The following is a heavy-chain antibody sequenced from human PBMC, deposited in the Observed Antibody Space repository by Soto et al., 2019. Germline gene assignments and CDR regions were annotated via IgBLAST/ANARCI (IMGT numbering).Heavy chain of an antibody. CDR3: ARARAVSARGSFDY. CDR2: IYHSGST. CDR1: GGSVSSTNW. D-gene: IGHD6-19*01. J-gene: IGHJ4*02. V-gene: IGHV4-4*02. Sequence: QVQLQESGPGLVEPSGTLSLTCAVSGGSVSSTNWWSWVRQPPGKGLGWIGEIYHSGSTYYNPSLKSRVTISVDKSKNQFSLRLSSVTAADTAVYFCARARAVSARGSFDYWGQGTLVTVSS.